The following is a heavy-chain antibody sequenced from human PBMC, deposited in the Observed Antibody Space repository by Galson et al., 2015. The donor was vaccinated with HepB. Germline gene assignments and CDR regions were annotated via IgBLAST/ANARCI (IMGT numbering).Heavy chain of an antibody. V-gene: IGHV3-23*01. D-gene: IGHD3-10*01. J-gene: IGHJ3*02. CDR2: IGASGGAT. CDR3: TRYANHYSGSGHLRSFDI. Sequence: SLRLSCAASGFSFKTYAMTWVRQAPGKGLEWVSAIGASGGATYYADSVKGRFTISRDNSENTLFLHMSSLRVEDTAVYYCTRYANHYSGSGHLRSFDIWGQGTMVTVSS. CDR1: GFSFKTYA.